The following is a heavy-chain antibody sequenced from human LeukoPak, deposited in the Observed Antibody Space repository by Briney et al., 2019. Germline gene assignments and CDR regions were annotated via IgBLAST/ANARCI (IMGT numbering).Heavy chain of an antibody. Sequence: PSETLSLTCAVYGGSFSGYYWSWIRQPPGKGLEWIGEINHSGSTSYNPSLKSRVTISVDTSKNQFSLKLSSVTAADTAVYYCARGRSRRITIFGVGPTSASLHWFDPWGQGTLVTVSS. CDR3: ARGRSRRITIFGVGPTSASLHWFDP. J-gene: IGHJ5*02. D-gene: IGHD3-3*01. CDR2: INHSGST. CDR1: GGSFSGYY. V-gene: IGHV4-34*01.